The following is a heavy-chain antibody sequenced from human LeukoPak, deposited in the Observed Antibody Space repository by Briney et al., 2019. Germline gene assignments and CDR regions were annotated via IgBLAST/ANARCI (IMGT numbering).Heavy chain of an antibody. J-gene: IGHJ3*02. V-gene: IGHV1-69*13. Sequence: SVKVSCKASGFTFTNYYAHWVRQAPGQGLEWMGGIIPIFGTANYAQKFQGRVTITADESTSTAYMELSSLRSEDTAVYYCARGVRSGVAAFDIWGQGTMVTVSS. CDR3: ARGVRSGVAAFDI. CDR1: GFTFTNYY. CDR2: IIPIFGTA. D-gene: IGHD2-8*01.